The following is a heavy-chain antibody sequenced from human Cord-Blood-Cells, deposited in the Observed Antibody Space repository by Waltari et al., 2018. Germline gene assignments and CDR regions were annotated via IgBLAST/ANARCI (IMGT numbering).Heavy chain of an antibody. Sequence: EQLVQSGAEVNKPAASVMVSCMASGDTFTGYYMHWVRQAPGQGLEWGGWIKHNSGGTDYAQKYRDRVTMTRDPSICTAIMELGELGAGESAVYDGAKRLGGRYYLLVYWGQGPLVTVSS. CDR1: GDTFTGYY. CDR2: IKHNSGGT. J-gene: IGHJ4*02. CDR3: AKRLGGRYYLLVY. D-gene: IGHD1-26*01. V-gene: IGHV1-2*02.